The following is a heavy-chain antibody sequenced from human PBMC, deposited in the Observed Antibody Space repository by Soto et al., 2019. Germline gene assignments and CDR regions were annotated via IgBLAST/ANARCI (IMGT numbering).Heavy chain of an antibody. D-gene: IGHD3-16*01. CDR1: GFTVSSNY. V-gene: IGHV3-66*01. J-gene: IGHJ4*02. CDR3: GGPVGGGFDY. Sequence: EVQLVESGGGLVQPGGSLRLSCAASGFTVSSNYMSWVRQAPGKGLEWVSVVYIGGNTYYAESVEDRFTISRDNFQNMVYLQMNGLRAEDPAVYYWGGPVGGGFDYWGQGTLVTVSS. CDR2: VYIGGNT.